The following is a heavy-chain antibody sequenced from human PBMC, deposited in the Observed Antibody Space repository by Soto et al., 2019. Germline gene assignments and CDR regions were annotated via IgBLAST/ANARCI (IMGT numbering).Heavy chain of an antibody. V-gene: IGHV4-39*01. J-gene: IGHJ4*02. D-gene: IGHD3-16*01. CDR1: DGSISSSDYY. CDR3: ARHVTYYDYGDY. CDR2: MTYSGTT. Sequence: QLQLQESGPGLVKPSETLSLTCTVSDGSISSSDYYWSWVREPPGKGLEWIGCMTYSGTTYYNPSLKSRVTISVYTSMTQLSVRLTSVTAADTAVYYCARHVTYYDYGDYWGQGTLVTVSS.